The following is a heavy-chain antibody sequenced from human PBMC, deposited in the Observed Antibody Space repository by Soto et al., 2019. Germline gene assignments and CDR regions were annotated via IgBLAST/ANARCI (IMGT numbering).Heavy chain of an antibody. CDR2: TYYTSKWYN. D-gene: IGHD3-9*01. CDR1: GDSVSSNTAA. Sequence: PSQTLSLTCAISGDSVSSNTAAWNWIRQSPSRGLEWLGRTYYTSKWYNDYAVSVKSRITISPDTSKNQFSLQLNSVTPEDTAVYFCAGGPSLTGSFFDSWGQGTLVTVSS. CDR3: AGGPSLTGSFFDS. V-gene: IGHV6-1*01. J-gene: IGHJ4*02.